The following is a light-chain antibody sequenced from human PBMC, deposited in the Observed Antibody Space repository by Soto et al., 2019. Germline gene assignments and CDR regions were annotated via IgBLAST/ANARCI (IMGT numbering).Light chain of an antibody. J-gene: IGLJ1*01. V-gene: IGLV2-14*01. CDR2: DVS. CDR3: SSYTSSSTLV. Sequence: QSALPQPASVSGSPGEAITICCTGTSSDVGGYNYVSWYQQHPGKAPKLMIYDVSNRPSGVSNRFSGSKSGNTASLTISGLQAEDEADYYCSSYTSSSTLVFGTGTKVTVL. CDR1: SSDVGGYNY.